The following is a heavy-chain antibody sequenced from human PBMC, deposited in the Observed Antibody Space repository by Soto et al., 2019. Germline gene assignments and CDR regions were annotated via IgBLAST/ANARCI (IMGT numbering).Heavy chain of an antibody. CDR1: GYSFSDFG. CDR3: ARSDYYEDTGTFEY. Sequence: QVHLVQSGGELKKPGASVKVSCKASGYSFSDFGITWVRQAPGQGLEWMGWISGKNGNTNYAQKVQGRVTLTADTPTSTAYMEMRALTSDDTATYYFARSDYYEDTGTFEYWGQGTPVTVSS. J-gene: IGHJ4*02. CDR2: ISGKNGNT. D-gene: IGHD4-17*01. V-gene: IGHV1-18*04.